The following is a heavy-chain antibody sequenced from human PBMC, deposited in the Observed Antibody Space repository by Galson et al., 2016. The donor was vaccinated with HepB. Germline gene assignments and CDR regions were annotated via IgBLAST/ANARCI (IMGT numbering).Heavy chain of an antibody. V-gene: IGHV1-69*06. D-gene: IGHD4-17*01. CDR2: INPIFGTP. J-gene: IGHJ3*02. CDR3: VRDLWASMTSVTSSDAFDI. Sequence: SVKVSCKASAGTLFTFAISWVRQAPVQGLEWMGVINPIFGTPNYAQNFQGRATITADRSTTTAYMELSSLRSEDTAVYYCVRDLWASMTSVTSSDAFDIWGQGTKVTVSS. CDR1: AGTLFTFA.